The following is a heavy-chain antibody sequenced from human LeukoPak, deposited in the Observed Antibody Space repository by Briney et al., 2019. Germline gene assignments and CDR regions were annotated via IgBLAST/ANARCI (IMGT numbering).Heavy chain of an antibody. Sequence: GGSLRLSCAASGFTVSSNYMSWVRQAPGKGLEWVSVIYSGGSTYYADSVKGRFTISRNNSKNTLYLQMNSLRAEDTAVYYCAKDPAAYSSGWYAGYWGQGTLVTVSS. V-gene: IGHV3-66*01. CDR3: AKDPAAYSSGWYAGY. J-gene: IGHJ4*02. D-gene: IGHD6-19*01. CDR1: GFTVSSNY. CDR2: IYSGGST.